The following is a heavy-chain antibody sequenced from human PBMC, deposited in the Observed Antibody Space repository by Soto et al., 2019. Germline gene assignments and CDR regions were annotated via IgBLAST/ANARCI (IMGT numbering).Heavy chain of an antibody. J-gene: IGHJ4*02. Sequence: QVQLVESGGGVVQPGRSLRLSCAASGFTFSSYGMHWVRQAPGKGLEWVAVIWYDGSNKYYADSVKGRFTISRDNSKNTLYLQMNSLRAEDTAVYYCARVITGTPPDYWGQGTLVTVSS. CDR3: ARVITGTPPDY. V-gene: IGHV3-33*01. CDR2: IWYDGSNK. D-gene: IGHD1-20*01. CDR1: GFTFSSYG.